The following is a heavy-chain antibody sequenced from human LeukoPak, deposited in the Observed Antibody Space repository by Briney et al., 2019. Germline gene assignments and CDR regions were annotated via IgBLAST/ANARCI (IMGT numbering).Heavy chain of an antibody. CDR1: GFTFSSYA. CDR3: AKDSRGYCSSGYYPPYPDY. J-gene: IGHJ4*02. V-gene: IGHV3-23*01. CDR2: ISGSGGST. Sequence: PGGSLRLSCAASGFTFSSYAMSWVRQAPGKGLEWVSAISGSGGSTYYADSVKGRFTISRDNSKNTLYLQMNSLRAEDTAVYYYAKDSRGYCSSGYYPPYPDYWGQGTLVTVSS. D-gene: IGHD3-22*01.